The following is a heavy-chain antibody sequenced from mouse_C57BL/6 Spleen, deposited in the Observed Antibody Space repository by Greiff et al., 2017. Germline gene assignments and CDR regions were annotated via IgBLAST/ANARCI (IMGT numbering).Heavy chain of an antibody. V-gene: IGHV1-22*01. Sequence: EVLLVESGPDLVKPGASVKMSCKASGYTFTDYNMHWVKQSHGKGLEWIGYINPNNGGTSYNKKFKGKDTLTVNNSSSTAYMELRSLTSEDSAVYYWARGACNYYLDYWGQGTTLTVSS. CDR2: INPNNGGT. CDR3: ARGACNYYLDY. J-gene: IGHJ2*01. D-gene: IGHD2-1*01. CDR1: GYTFTDYN.